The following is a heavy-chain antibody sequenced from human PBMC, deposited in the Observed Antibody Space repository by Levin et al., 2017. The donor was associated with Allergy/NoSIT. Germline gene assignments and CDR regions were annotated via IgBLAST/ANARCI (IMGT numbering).Heavy chain of an antibody. CDR3: AKDPHSSSFYFTRDPFDP. CDR2: ISGSGGST. J-gene: IGHJ5*02. V-gene: IGHV3-23*01. CDR1: GFTFSSYA. D-gene: IGHD6-13*01. Sequence: GGSLRLSCAASGFTFSSYAMSWVRQAPGKGLEWVSAISGSGGSTYYADSVKGRFTISRDNSKNTLYLQMNSLRAEDTAVYYCAKDPHSSSFYFTRDPFDPWGQGTLVTVSS.